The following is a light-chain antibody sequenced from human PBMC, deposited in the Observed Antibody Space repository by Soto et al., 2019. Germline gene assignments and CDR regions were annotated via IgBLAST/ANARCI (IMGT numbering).Light chain of an antibody. V-gene: IGKV3-15*01. CDR3: QQYDNWPWT. J-gene: IGKJ1*01. Sequence: EIVMTQSPATLSVSPGERATLSCRASHSVSSNLAWYQQKPGQAPRLLIYDASTRATGIPARFSGSGSGTEFTLTISSLQSEDFAVYYCQQYDNWPWTFGQGTKVDIK. CDR1: HSVSSN. CDR2: DAS.